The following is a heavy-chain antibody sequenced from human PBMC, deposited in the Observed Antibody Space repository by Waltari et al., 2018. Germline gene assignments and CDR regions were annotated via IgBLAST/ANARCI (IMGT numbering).Heavy chain of an antibody. D-gene: IGHD1-1*01. V-gene: IGHV4-4*02. Sequence: QLQLQESVPGLVKPSGTLSLICAVSGASMSTSDYWSWVRQPPGKGLEWIGQVRGNGKTNYNPSFASRVTMSLDTSTYHFALKLTSATAADTALYYCARDRGRGLYLDTWGQGTLVTVSP. J-gene: IGHJ4*02. CDR2: VRGNGKT. CDR3: ARDRGRGLYLDT. CDR1: GASMSTSDY.